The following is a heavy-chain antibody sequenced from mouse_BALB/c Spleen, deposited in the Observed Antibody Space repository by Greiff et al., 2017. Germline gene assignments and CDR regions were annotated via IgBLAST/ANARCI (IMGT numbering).Heavy chain of an antibody. CDR3: ARAVGLGFAY. J-gene: IGHJ3*01. D-gene: IGHD4-1*01. Sequence: QVQLQQPGAELVKPGASVKMSCKASGYTFTSYWMHWVKQSHAKSLEWIGVISTYYGDASYNQKFKGKATMTVDKSSSTAYMELARLTSEDSAIYYCARAVGLGFAYWGQGTLVTVSA. CDR2: ISTYYGDA. CDR1: GYTFTSYW. V-gene: IGHV1S137*01.